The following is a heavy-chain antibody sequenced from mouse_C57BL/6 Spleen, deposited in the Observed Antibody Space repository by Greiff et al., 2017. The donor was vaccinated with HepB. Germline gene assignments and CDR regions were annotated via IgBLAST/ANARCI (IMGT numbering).Heavy chain of an antibody. V-gene: IGHV1-81*01. Sequence: QVQLKESGAELARPGASVKLSCKASGYTFTSYGIRWVKQRTGQGLEWIGEIYPRSGNTNYNEKFKGKATLTADKSSRTAYMELRSLTSGDSAEYFGARERGYSNYDLDYFDYWGQGTTLTVSS. CDR3: ARERGYSNYDLDYFDY. CDR1: GYTFTSYG. CDR2: IYPRSGNT. D-gene: IGHD2-5*01. J-gene: IGHJ2*01.